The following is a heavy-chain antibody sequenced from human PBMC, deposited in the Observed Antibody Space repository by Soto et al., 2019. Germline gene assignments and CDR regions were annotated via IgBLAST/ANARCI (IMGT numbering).Heavy chain of an antibody. J-gene: IGHJ6*02. D-gene: IGHD3-9*01. CDR3: ARVTGLGYYYYYGMDV. Sequence: TGGSLRLSCAASGFTFSSYAMHWVRQAPGKGLEWVAVISYDGSNKYYADSVKGRFTISRDNSKNTLYLQMNSLRAEDTAVYYCARVTGLGYYYYYGMDVWGQGTTVTVSS. V-gene: IGHV3-30-3*01. CDR2: ISYDGSNK. CDR1: GFTFSSYA.